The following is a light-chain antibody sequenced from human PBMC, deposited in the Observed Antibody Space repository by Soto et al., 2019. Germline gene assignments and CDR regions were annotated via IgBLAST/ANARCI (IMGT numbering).Light chain of an antibody. J-gene: IGLJ2*01. CDR1: SSDVGGYNF. Sequence: QSVLSQPASVSGSPGQSITISCTGTSSDVGGYNFVSWYQHHPGKAPKLIIYEVNNRPSGVSNRFSGSKSGNTASLTISGLQAEDEADYYCNSYTSSANLVFGGGTKLTVL. CDR3: NSYTSSANLV. V-gene: IGLV2-14*01. CDR2: EVN.